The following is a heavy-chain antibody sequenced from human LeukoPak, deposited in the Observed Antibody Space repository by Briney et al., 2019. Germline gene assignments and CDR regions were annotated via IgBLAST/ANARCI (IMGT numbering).Heavy chain of an antibody. V-gene: IGHV4-34*01. CDR3: ARRRDYYGSGSYWRPPNWFDP. CDR1: GGSFSGYY. CDR2: INHSGST. J-gene: IGHJ5*02. Sequence: PSETLSLTCAVYGGSFSGYYWSWIRQPPGKGLEWIGEINHSGSTNYNPSLKSRVTISVDTSKNQFSLKLSSVTAADTAVYYCARRRDYYGSGSYWRPPNWFDPWGQGTLVTVSS. D-gene: IGHD3-10*01.